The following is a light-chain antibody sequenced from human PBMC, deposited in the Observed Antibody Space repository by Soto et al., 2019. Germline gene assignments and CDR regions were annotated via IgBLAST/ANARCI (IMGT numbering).Light chain of an antibody. CDR3: QQYNDWHLT. Sequence: EIVMTQSPATLSVSPGERATLSCRASQSVSSKLGWYQQKPGQAPRLLIYGASTRATGVPARFSGCGSGTEFTLTVSSLQSEDFAVYYCQQYNDWHLTFGGGTKVEIK. CDR2: GAS. V-gene: IGKV3-15*01. J-gene: IGKJ4*01. CDR1: QSVSSK.